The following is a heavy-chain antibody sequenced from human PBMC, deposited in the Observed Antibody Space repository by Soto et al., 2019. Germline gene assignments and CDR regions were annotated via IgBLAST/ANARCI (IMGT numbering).Heavy chain of an antibody. CDR3: VCDRGCRSSRYYNYDGMDV. J-gene: IGHJ6*04. V-gene: IGHV4-4*07. D-gene: IGHD3-10*01. CDR1: GGSISSYY. Sequence: AQTLSLTWTVSGGSISSYYWSWIRQPAGKGLEWIGRIYTSGSTNYNPSLKSRVTMSVDTSKNQFSLKLSSVTAADTAVYYCVCDRGCRSSRYYNYDGMDVWGKG. CDR2: IYTSGST.